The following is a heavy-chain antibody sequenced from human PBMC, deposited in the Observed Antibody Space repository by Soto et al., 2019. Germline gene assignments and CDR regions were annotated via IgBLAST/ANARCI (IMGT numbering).Heavy chain of an antibody. CDR1: GFTFSSYA. CDR2: ISGSGGST. D-gene: IGHD6-13*01. V-gene: IGHV3-23*01. Sequence: GGSLRLSCAASGFTFSSYAMSWVRQAPGKGLEWVSAISGSGGSTYYADSVKGRFTISRDNSKNMLYLQMNSLRADAPAVYYCANEYSSCWYAPVSGMVVWYQGTTVTVSS. CDR3: ANEYSSCWYAPVSGMVV. J-gene: IGHJ6*02.